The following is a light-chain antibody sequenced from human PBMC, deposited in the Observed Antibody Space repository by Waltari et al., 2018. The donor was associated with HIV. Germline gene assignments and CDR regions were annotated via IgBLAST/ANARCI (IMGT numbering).Light chain of an antibody. J-gene: IGLJ3*02. CDR2: DVN. CDR1: SSDVGGYEY. V-gene: IGLV2-11*01. Sequence: SSDVGGYEYVAWYQHHPGKAPKLIIYDVNERPSGVPDRFSGSKSGNTASLTISGLQAEDEADYFCCSYAGTFKGVFGGGTKLTVL. CDR3: CSYAGTFKGV.